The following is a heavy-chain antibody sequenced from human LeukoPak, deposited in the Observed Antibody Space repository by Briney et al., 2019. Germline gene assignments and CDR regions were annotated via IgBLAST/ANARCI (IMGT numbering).Heavy chain of an antibody. CDR1: GDTFSSYA. D-gene: IGHD5-18*01. CDR2: IIPIFGTA. Sequence: GASVKVSCKASGDTFSSYAISWVRQAPGQGLEWMGGIIPIFGTANYAQKFQGRVTITADESTSTAYMELSSLRSEDTAVYYCARVKVGYSYGYYYYGMDVWGQGTTVTVSS. J-gene: IGHJ6*02. V-gene: IGHV1-69*13. CDR3: ARVKVGYSYGYYYYGMDV.